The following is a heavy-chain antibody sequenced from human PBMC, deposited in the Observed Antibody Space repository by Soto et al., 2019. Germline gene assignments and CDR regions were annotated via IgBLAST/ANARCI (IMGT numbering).Heavy chain of an antibody. CDR2: INPNSGGT. CDR3: ARGWYYYDSSGDDAFDI. V-gene: IGHV1-2*04. Sequence: QVQLVQSGAEVKKPGASVKVSCKASGYTFTGYYMHWVRQAPGQGLEWMGWINPNSGGTNYAQKFQGWVTMTRDTSFSTAYMELSRLRSDDTAVYYCARGWYYYDSSGDDAFDIWGQGTMVTVSS. J-gene: IGHJ3*02. D-gene: IGHD3-22*01. CDR1: GYTFTGYY.